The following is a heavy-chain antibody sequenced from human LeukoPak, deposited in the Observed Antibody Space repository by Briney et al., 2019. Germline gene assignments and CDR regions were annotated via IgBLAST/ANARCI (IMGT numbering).Heavy chain of an antibody. CDR1: GFTFSSYT. Sequence: KPGGSLRLSCAASGFTFSSYTMNWVRQAPGKGLEWVSSISSSSSYIYYADSVKGRFTISRDNAKNSLYLQMNSLRAEDTAVYYCAGGEGHYVWGSSFDPWGQGTLVTVSS. V-gene: IGHV3-21*01. CDR3: AGGEGHYVWGSSFDP. D-gene: IGHD3-16*01. CDR2: ISSSSSYI. J-gene: IGHJ5*02.